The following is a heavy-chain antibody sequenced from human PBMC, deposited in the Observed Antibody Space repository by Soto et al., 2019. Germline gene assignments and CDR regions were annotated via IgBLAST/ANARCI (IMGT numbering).Heavy chain of an antibody. Sequence: VGSLRLSCAVSGFNFNNYGINWVRQAPGKGLEWVSSVSKSDYTYYSDSAKGRFTISRDNAKNSVSLQMNTLRAEDTAVYYCAREDSIIIPAVSDFWGQGTLVTVSS. CDR3: AREDSIIIPAVSDF. V-gene: IGHV3-21*01. CDR1: GFNFNNYG. CDR2: VSKSDYT. D-gene: IGHD2-2*01. J-gene: IGHJ4*02.